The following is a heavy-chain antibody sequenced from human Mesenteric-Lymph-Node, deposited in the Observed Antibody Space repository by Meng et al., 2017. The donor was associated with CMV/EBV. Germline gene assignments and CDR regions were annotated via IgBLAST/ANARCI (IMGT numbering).Heavy chain of an antibody. D-gene: IGHD3-9*01. CDR3: ARDKNDILTGYFSRPYYYGMDV. Sequence: GESLKISCVASGFTFSDYGMHWVRQAPGKGLEWVTFIHYDTRSIDYADSVKGRFTISRDDSKNTLYLQMNSLRAEDTAVYYCARDKNDILTGYFSRPYYYGMDVWGQGTTVTVSS. CDR1: GFTFSDYG. CDR2: IHYDTRSI. J-gene: IGHJ6*02. V-gene: IGHV3-30*02.